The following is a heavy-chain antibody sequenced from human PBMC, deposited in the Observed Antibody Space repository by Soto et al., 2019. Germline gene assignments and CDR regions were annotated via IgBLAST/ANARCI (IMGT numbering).Heavy chain of an antibody. D-gene: IGHD6-13*01. Sequence: QLQLQESGPGLVKPSETLSLTCTVSGGSISSSSYYWGWIRQPPGKGLEWIGSIYYSGSTYYNPSLKSRVTISVDTSKNQFSLKLSSVTAADTAVYYCARRRDSSSWHPRGGMDVWGQGTTVTVSS. CDR2: IYYSGST. J-gene: IGHJ6*02. CDR1: GGSISSSSYY. V-gene: IGHV4-39*01. CDR3: ARRRDSSSWHPRGGMDV.